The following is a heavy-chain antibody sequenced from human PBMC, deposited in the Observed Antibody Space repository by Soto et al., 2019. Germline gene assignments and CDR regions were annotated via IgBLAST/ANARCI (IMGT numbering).Heavy chain of an antibody. Sequence: ELQLLESGGGLVQPGGSLRLSCAASGFTCSSYAMSWVRQAPGKGLEWVSAISGSGGSTYYADSVKGRFTISRDNSKNTLYLQMNSVRAEDTAVYYCAKDMGYCSSTSCYRIGFLELGYWGQGTLVTVSS. V-gene: IGHV3-23*01. J-gene: IGHJ4*02. CDR3: AKDMGYCSSTSCYRIGFLELGY. D-gene: IGHD2-2*01. CDR2: ISGSGGST. CDR1: GFTCSSYA.